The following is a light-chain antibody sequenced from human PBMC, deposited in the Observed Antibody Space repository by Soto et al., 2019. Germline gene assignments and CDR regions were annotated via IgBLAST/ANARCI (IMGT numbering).Light chain of an antibody. CDR3: SSYAGSNNFVV. V-gene: IGLV2-8*01. Sequence: QSALTQPPSASGSPGQSVTISCTGTSNDVGGYNYVSWYQQHPGKAPKLIIFDVSKWPSGVPDRFSGSKSGNTASLTVSGLQAEDEADYYCSSYAGSNNFVVFGGGTKLTVL. CDR1: SNDVGGYNY. J-gene: IGLJ2*01. CDR2: DVS.